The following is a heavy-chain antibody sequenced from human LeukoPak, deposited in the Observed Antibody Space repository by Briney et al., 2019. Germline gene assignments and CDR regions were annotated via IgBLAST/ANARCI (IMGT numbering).Heavy chain of an antibody. CDR3: AREFYYGSGSYYMNHAFDI. CDR2: ISAYNGNT. J-gene: IGHJ3*02. V-gene: IGHV1-18*01. Sequence: ASVKVCCKASGYTFTSYGISWVRQAPGQGLEWMGWISAYNGNTNYAQKSQGRVTITADKSTSTAYMELSSLRSEDTAVYYCAREFYYGSGSYYMNHAFDIWGQGTMVTVSS. CDR1: GYTFTSYG. D-gene: IGHD3-10*01.